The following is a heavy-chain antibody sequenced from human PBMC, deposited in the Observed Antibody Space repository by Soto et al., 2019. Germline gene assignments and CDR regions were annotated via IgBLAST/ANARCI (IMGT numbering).Heavy chain of an antibody. CDR3: ARGHCSSTSCCMDV. J-gene: IGHJ6*02. D-gene: IGHD2-2*01. Sequence: PSQTLSLPCAISGDSVSSNSAAWNWIRQSPSRGVEWLGRTYYRSKWYNDYAVSVKSRITINPDTSKNQFSLQLNSVTPKDTAVYYCARGHCSSTSCCMDVWGQGTTVTVSS. CDR1: GDSVSSNSAA. CDR2: TYYRSKWYN. V-gene: IGHV6-1*01.